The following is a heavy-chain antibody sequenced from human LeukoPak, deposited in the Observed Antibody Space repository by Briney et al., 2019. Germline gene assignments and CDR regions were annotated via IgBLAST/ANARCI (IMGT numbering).Heavy chain of an antibody. CDR3: AKAPGYDFWSGYYFDY. V-gene: IGHV3-30*18. Sequence: GGSLRLSCAASGFTFSSYGVHWVRQAPGEGLEWVAVLSYDGGNKYYADSVKGRFTISRENSKNTLYLQINSLRAEDTAVYYCAKAPGYDFWSGYYFDYWGQGTLVTVSS. D-gene: IGHD3-3*01. CDR2: LSYDGGNK. CDR1: GFTFSSYG. J-gene: IGHJ4*02.